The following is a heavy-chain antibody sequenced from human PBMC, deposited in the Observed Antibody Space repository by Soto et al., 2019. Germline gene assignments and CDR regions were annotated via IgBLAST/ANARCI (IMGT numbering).Heavy chain of an antibody. V-gene: IGHV4-30-4*01. J-gene: IGHJ4*02. CDR2: IYYSGST. CDR1: GGSISSGDYY. D-gene: IGHD3-22*01. Sequence: PSETLSLTCTVSGGSISSGDYYWSWIRQPPGKGLEWIGYIYYSGSTYYNPSLKSRVTISVDTSKNQFSLKLSSVTAADTAVYYCARAGYYDSSGYDYWGQGTLVTVSS. CDR3: ARAGYYDSSGYDY.